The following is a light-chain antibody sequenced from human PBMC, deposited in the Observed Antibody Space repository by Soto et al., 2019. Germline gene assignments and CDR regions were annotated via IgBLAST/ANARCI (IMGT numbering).Light chain of an antibody. V-gene: IGKV3-11*01. Sequence: EIVVTQSPAPLSFSPGERATLSCRSSQSVSSYLAWYQQKPGQAPRLLIYDASNRATGIPARFSGSGSGTDFTLTISSLEPEDFAVYYCQQRSNWPPITFGQGTRLEIK. CDR3: QQRSNWPPIT. J-gene: IGKJ5*01. CDR1: QSVSSY. CDR2: DAS.